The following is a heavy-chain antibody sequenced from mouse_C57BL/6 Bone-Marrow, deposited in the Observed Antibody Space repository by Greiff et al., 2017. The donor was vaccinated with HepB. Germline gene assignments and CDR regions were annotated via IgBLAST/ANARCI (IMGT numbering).Heavy chain of an antibody. D-gene: IGHD2-3*01. J-gene: IGHJ2*01. CDR3: ARRDGYYDYFDY. V-gene: IGHV5-6*01. CDR1: GFTFSSYG. CDR2: ISSGGSYT. Sequence: EVQLVESGGDLVKPGGSLKLSCAASGFTFSSYGMSWVRQTPDKRLEWVATISSGGSYTYYPDSVKGRFTISRDNAKNTLYLPMSSLKSEDTAMYYCARRDGYYDYFDYWGQGTTLTVSS.